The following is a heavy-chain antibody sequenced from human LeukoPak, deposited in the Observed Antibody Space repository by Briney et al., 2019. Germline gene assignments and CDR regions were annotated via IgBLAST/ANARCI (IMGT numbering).Heavy chain of an antibody. CDR2: ISWNSGSI. J-gene: IGHJ4*02. D-gene: IGHD2-15*01. CDR1: GFILDDYA. V-gene: IGHV3-9*03. CDR3: AKDVSLGYCSGGSCSAHFDY. Sequence: GGSLRLSCAASGFILDDYAMHWVRQAPGKGLEWVSGISWNSGSIAYADSVKGRFTISRDNAKNSLYLQMNSLRAEDMALYYCAKDVSLGYCSGGSCSAHFDYWGQGTLVTVSS.